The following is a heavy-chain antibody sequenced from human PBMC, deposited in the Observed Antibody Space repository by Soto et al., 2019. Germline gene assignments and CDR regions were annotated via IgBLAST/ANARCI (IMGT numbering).Heavy chain of an antibody. D-gene: IGHD2-15*01. CDR3: AKTGGGQTNLYYYGMDV. CDR1: GFTFSSYA. J-gene: IGHJ6*02. Sequence: EVQLLESGGGLVQPGGSLRLSCAASGFTFSSYAMSWVRQAPGKGLEWVSAISGSGGSTYYADSVKGRFTISRDNSKNKLYMQMNSLRAEDTAVYYCAKTGGGQTNLYYYGMDVWGQGTTVTVSS. V-gene: IGHV3-23*01. CDR2: ISGSGGST.